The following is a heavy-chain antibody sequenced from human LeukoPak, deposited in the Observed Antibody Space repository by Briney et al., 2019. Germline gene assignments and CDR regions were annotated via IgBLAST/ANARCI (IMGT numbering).Heavy chain of an antibody. CDR1: GYTFTSYG. CDR2: ISAYNGNT. J-gene: IGHJ6*03. CDR3: ARDAGMYYDFWSGKNYYYMDV. Sequence: ASVKVSCKASGYTFTSYGISWVRQAPGQGLEWMGWISAYNGNTNYAQKLQGRVTMTTDTSTSTAYMELRSLRSDDTAVYYCARDAGMYYDFWSGKNYYYMDVWGQGTTVTVSS. V-gene: IGHV1-18*01. D-gene: IGHD3-3*01.